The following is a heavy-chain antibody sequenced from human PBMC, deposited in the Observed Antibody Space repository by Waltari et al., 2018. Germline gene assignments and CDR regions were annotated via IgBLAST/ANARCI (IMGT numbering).Heavy chain of an antibody. V-gene: IGHV4-4*02. Sequence: QVQLQESGPGLVKPSGTLSLTCSVSGDSMNTNYWWSWVRQAQGKGLEWIGQIHRSGRTHYHPSLGSRVATSIDTSKNEFSLEVTSATAADTAVYFCARDRGRGLYLDSWGQGILVTVSP. J-gene: IGHJ4*02. CDR2: IHRSGRT. CDR1: GDSMNTNYW. CDR3: ARDRGRGLYLDS. D-gene: IGHD5-12*01.